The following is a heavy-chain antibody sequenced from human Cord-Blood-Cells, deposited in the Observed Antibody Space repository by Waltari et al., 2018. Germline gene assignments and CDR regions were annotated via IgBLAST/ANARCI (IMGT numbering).Heavy chain of an antibody. D-gene: IGHD7-27*01. V-gene: IGHV1-2*02. CDR3: ARVRTAWGGGRDAFDI. J-gene: IGHJ3*02. CDR1: GYTFTGSY. Sequence: QVQRVQSGAEVKKPGASVKVSCKASGYTFTGSYVHGVRPAPGQGLEWMGWMNPNSGGTNYAQKCQGRVTMTRDTSISKAYMELSRLRSDDTAVYYCARVRTAWGGGRDAFDIWGQGTMVTVSS. CDR2: MNPNSGGT.